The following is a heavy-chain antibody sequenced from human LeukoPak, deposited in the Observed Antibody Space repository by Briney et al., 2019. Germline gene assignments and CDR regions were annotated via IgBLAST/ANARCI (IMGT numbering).Heavy chain of an antibody. CDR3: ARGIFARFGVVVPADWFDP. Sequence: PSETLSLTCAVYGGSFSGYYWSWIRQPPGKGLEWIGEINHSGSTNYNPSLKSRVTISVDTSKNQFSLKLSSVTAADTAVYYCARGIFARFGVVVPADWFDPWGQGTMVTVSS. V-gene: IGHV4-34*01. CDR1: GGSFSGYY. CDR2: INHSGST. J-gene: IGHJ5*02. D-gene: IGHD2-2*01.